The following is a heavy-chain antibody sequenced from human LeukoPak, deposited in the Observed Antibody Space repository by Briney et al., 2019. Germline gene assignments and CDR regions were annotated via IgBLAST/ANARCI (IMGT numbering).Heavy chain of an antibody. Sequence: GGSLRLSCAASGFTFGNSWVHWVRQAPGKGLVWVSLINADGSTATYADSVKGRFTISRDNARNTLSLQMNSLRVDDTAVYYCAKSGSSVFWSWGQGTLVTVSS. D-gene: IGHD3-3*02. CDR3: AKSGSSVFWS. CDR2: INADGSTA. CDR1: GFTFGNSW. V-gene: IGHV3-74*01. J-gene: IGHJ5*02.